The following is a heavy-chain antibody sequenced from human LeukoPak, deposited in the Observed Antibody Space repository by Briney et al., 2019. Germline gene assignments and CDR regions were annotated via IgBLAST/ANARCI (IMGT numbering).Heavy chain of an antibody. J-gene: IGHJ4*02. CDR1: GFAFSSYA. CDR3: ARVRLWFGESNDLDY. CDR2: INSDGSST. V-gene: IGHV3-74*01. Sequence: PGGSLRLSCAASGFAFSSYAMSWVRQPPGKGLVWVSRINSDGSSTSYADSVKGRFTISRDNAKNTLYLQMSSLRAEDTAVYYCARVRLWFGESNDLDYWGQGTLVTVSS. D-gene: IGHD3-10*01.